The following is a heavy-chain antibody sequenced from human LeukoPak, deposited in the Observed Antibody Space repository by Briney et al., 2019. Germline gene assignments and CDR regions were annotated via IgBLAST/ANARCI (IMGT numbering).Heavy chain of an antibody. Sequence: GRSLRLSCAASGFTFNRYSMNWVRQAPGKGLEWVSSISSSTYIHYAGSVKGRFTISRDNAKNSLYLQMNSLRAEDTAVYYCASGYDTSGYYNYYFDYWGQGTLVTVSS. D-gene: IGHD3-22*01. CDR2: ISSSTYI. J-gene: IGHJ4*02. V-gene: IGHV3-21*01. CDR3: ASGYDTSGYYNYYFDY. CDR1: GFTFNRYS.